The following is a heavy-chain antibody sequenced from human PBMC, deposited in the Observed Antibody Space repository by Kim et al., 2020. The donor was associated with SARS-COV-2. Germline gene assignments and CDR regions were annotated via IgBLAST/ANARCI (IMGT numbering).Heavy chain of an antibody. V-gene: IGHV3-48*03. Sequence: IYYADSVRGRLTITRDNDKRSLYLQMNSLRAEDTAVYYCARGPNYSPFDYWGQGTLVTVSS. D-gene: IGHD4-4*01. CDR2: I. CDR3: ARGPNYSPFDY. J-gene: IGHJ4*02.